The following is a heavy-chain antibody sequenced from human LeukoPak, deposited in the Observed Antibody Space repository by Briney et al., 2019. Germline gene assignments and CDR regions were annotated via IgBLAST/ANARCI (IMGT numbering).Heavy chain of an antibody. D-gene: IGHD6-19*01. CDR1: GYSFTTYG. CDR2: ISPYSGNT. V-gene: IGHV1-18*01. Sequence: GASVKVSCKPSGYSFTTYGISWVRQAPGQGLEWMGWISPYSGNTNYAQKLQGRVTMTTDTSTSKAYMELRSLRSDDTAVYYCARDRVQGSGWSYYYCGMDVWGQGTTVTVSS. CDR3: ARDRVQGSGWSYYYCGMDV. J-gene: IGHJ6*02.